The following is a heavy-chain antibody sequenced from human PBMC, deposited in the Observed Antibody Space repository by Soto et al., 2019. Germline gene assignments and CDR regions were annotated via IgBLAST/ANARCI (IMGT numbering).Heavy chain of an antibody. J-gene: IGHJ6*04. CDR3: ARKYLPYHSSGSPYGMDV. CDR2: VNHSGST. CDR1: GGSFSGYY. Sequence: QVQLQQWGGGLLKPSETLSLTCGVYGGSFSGYYWSWIRQPTGKGLEWIGEVNHSGSTNYNPSLKSRLTKRVATYKKRFSPMLSCVTAAYTALDYCARKYLPYHSSGSPYGMDVWGKMTTATVSS. V-gene: IGHV4-34*01. D-gene: IGHD3-10*01.